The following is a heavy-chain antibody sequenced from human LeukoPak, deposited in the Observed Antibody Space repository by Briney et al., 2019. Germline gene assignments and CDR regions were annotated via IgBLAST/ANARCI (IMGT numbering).Heavy chain of an antibody. CDR3: ARPLGYCSSTSCYGGTVFDY. V-gene: IGHV1-18*01. J-gene: IGHJ4*02. D-gene: IGHD2-2*01. CDR2: NSAYNGNT. CDR1: GYTFTSYG. Sequence: GASVKVSCKASGYTFTSYGISWVRQAPGQGLEWMGWNSAYNGNTNYAQKLQGRVTMTTDTSTSTAYMELRSLRSDDTAVYYCARPLGYCSSTSCYGGTVFDYWGQGTLVTVSS.